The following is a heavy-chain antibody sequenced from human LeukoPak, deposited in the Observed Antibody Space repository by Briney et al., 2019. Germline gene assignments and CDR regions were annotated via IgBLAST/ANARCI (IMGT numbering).Heavy chain of an antibody. CDR1: GFTFSNYA. J-gene: IGHJ4*02. CDR2: ISGSGGST. V-gene: IGHV3-23*01. D-gene: IGHD6-6*01. Sequence: GGSLRLSCAASGFTFSNYALSWVRQAPGKGLEWVSAISGSGGSTYYADSVKGRFTISRDNSKNTLYLQMNSLRAEDTAVYYCAKEYSSSSGVFDYWGQGTLVTVSS. CDR3: AKEYSSSSGVFDY.